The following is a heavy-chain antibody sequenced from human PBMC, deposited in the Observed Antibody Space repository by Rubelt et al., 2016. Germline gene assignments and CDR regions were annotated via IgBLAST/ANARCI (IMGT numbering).Heavy chain of an antibody. Sequence: GLTFSSSAMHWVRQAPDKGLEWVALIWYDGSNKYYADSVKGRFTISRDISKSTVYLQMSSLRADDTAVYYCARLGSGWYFDYWGQGTLVTVSS. CDR1: GLTFSSSA. D-gene: IGHD6-19*01. J-gene: IGHJ4*02. CDR3: ARLGSGWYFDY. V-gene: IGHV3-33*01. CDR2: IWYDGSNK.